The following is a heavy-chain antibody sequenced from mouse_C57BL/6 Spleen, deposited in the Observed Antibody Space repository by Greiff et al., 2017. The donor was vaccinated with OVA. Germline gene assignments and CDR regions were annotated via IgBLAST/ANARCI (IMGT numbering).Heavy chain of an antibody. CDR2: IHPNSGST. D-gene: IGHD1-1*01. J-gene: IGHJ4*01. CDR3: ARAGYYGSSYEAMDD. CDR1: GYTFTSYW. V-gene: IGHV1-64*01. Sequence: QVQLQQPGAELVKPGASVKLSCKASGYTFTSYWMHWVKQRPGQGLEWIGMIHPNSGSTNYNEKFKSKATLTVDTSSSTAYMQLSSLTSEDCAVYDCARAGYYGSSYEAMDDWGQGTSVTVSS.